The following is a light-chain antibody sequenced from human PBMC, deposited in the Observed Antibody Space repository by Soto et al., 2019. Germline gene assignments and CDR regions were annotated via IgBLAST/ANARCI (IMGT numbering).Light chain of an antibody. V-gene: IGLV1-44*01. CDR2: SDN. CDR3: AEGEDSLNVVI. J-gene: IGLJ2*01. Sequence: QSVLTQPPSASGTPGQRVTISCSGSSSNIGSNTVNWYQELPGTAPKLLIYSDNQRPSGVPDRFSGSKSGTSASLAISGLQSEEEAEYYCAEGEDSLNVVIFAGGTQLPVL. CDR1: SSNIGSNT.